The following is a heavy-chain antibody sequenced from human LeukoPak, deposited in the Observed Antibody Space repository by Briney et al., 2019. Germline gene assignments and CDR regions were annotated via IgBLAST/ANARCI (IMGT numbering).Heavy chain of an antibody. CDR3: ATSARTYIGSSLDY. Sequence: PGGSLRLSCSASGLTFSTYWMHWVRQDPGKGLVWVSRISSDASITSYADPVKGRFTISRDNAKSTLYLQMNSLRAEDTALYYCATSARTYIGSSLDYWGQGTLVTVSS. D-gene: IGHD2-15*01. V-gene: IGHV3-74*01. CDR1: GLTFSTYW. J-gene: IGHJ4*02. CDR2: ISSDASIT.